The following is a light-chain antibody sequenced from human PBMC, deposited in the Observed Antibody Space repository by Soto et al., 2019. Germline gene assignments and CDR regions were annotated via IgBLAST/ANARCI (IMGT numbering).Light chain of an antibody. J-gene: IGKJ1*01. Sequence: DIQMTQSPSTLSASVGDRVTITCRASQSISSWLAWYQQKPGKAPKLLIYDASSLESGVPSRFSGSGSGTEFTLTISSLQPDDFATYYCQQYNSDAGTFGQGTKVEI. CDR3: QQYNSDAGT. CDR1: QSISSW. V-gene: IGKV1-5*01. CDR2: DAS.